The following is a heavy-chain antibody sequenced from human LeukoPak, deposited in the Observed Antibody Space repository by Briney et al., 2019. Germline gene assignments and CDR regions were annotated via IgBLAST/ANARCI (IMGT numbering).Heavy chain of an antibody. CDR1: GFTFSDYW. Sequence: GGSLRLSCPASGFTFSDYWMTWVRPAPGKGPEWVANIKQDGSQRYYVDSVRGRFTISRDNAKNSLQMNGLRAEDTAVYYCARRGGSSSRRSPIDYWGQGTLVTVSS. CDR3: ARRGGSSSRRSPIDY. V-gene: IGHV3-7*01. D-gene: IGHD6-6*01. J-gene: IGHJ4*02. CDR2: IKQDGSQR.